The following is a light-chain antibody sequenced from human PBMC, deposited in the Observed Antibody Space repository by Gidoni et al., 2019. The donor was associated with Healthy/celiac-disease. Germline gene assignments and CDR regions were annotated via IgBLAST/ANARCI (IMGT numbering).Light chain of an antibody. J-gene: IGKJ1*01. CDR1: QSLLHSNGYNY. Sequence: SPLSLPVTPGEPASISCSSSQSLLHSNGYNYLDWYLQKPGQSPQLLIYLGSNRASGVPDRFSGSGSGTDFTLKISRVEAEDVGVYYCMQALQTPRTFGQGTKVEIK. CDR3: MQALQTPRT. V-gene: IGKV2-28*01. CDR2: LGS.